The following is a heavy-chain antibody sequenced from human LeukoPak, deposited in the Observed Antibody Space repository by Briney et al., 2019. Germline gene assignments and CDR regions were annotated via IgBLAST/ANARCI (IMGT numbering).Heavy chain of an antibody. CDR3: ARVVLYGSGRLSWPNYGMDV. D-gene: IGHD3-10*01. J-gene: IGHJ6*02. Sequence: PGGSLRLSCAASGFTFSGYGMHWVRQAPGQGLEWMGWINPNSGGTNYAQKFQGRVTMTRDTSISTAYMELSRLRSDDTAVYYCARVVLYGSGRLSWPNYGMDVWGQGTTVTVSS. V-gene: IGHV1-2*02. CDR2: INPNSGGT. CDR1: GFTFSGYG.